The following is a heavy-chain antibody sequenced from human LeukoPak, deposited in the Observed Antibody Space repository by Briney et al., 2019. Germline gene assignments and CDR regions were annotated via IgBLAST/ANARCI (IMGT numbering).Heavy chain of an antibody. CDR2: IWYDGSNK. D-gene: IGHD5-12*01. J-gene: IGHJ4*02. CDR1: GFTFSSYG. V-gene: IGHV3-33*01. Sequence: GGSLRLSCAASGFTFSSYGMHWVRQAPGKGLEWVAVIWYDGSNKYYADSVKGRFTISRDNSKNTLYLQMNSLRVEDTAVYYCARTYSRESGYDFVFHYWGQGTRVTVSS. CDR3: ARTYSRESGYDFVFHY.